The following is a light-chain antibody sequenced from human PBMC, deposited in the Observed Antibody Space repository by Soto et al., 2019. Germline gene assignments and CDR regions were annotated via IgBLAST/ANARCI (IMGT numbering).Light chain of an antibody. CDR3: QHYGGLWT. V-gene: IGKV1-5*01. CDR1: QTITNR. CDR2: DAS. J-gene: IGKJ1*01. Sequence: DIQMTQYPSTVSASVGDRVTITCRASQTITNRLAWYQRKPGKAPKVLIYDASNLESGVPSRFSGSGSGTEFILTISSLQPDDFATYYCQHYGGLWTFGQGTKVEVK.